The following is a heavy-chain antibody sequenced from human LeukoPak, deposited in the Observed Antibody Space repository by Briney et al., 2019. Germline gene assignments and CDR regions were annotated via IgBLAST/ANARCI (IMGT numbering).Heavy chain of an antibody. CDR1: GGSLSSYY. Sequence: SETLSLTCTVSGGSLSSYYWSWIRLPPGKGLEWIGYIHYTGGSTNYNPSLKSRLTISVDTSKNQFSLKLSSVTAADTAVYYCARGYSYEPIDYWGQGTLVTVSS. D-gene: IGHD5-18*01. CDR2: IHYTGGST. J-gene: IGHJ4*02. CDR3: ARGYSYEPIDY. V-gene: IGHV4-59*08.